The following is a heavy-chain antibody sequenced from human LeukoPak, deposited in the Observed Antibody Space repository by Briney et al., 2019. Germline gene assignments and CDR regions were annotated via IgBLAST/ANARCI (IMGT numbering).Heavy chain of an antibody. D-gene: IGHD4-17*01. CDR1: GFAFSCNR. J-gene: IGHJ4*02. CDR2: INSGGRGT. Sequence: GGSLRLSCAASGFAFSCNRVHWGRQTPGKGLVGVSRINSGGRGTSYAASVEGRFTISRHNAKNTIYLQTNSLRDEDTAVYYYANEIRPNDYWGQGTQVTVSS. CDR3: ANEIRPNDY. V-gene: IGHV3-74*01.